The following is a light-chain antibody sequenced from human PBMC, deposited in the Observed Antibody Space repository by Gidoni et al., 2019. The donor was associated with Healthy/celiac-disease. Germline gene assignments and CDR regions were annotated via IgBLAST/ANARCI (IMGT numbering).Light chain of an antibody. Sequence: IVLTQSPGTLSLSPGERATLSCRASQSVSSSYLAWYQQKPGQAPRLLIYGASSRATGIPDRFSGSGSGTDFTLTISRLEPEDFAVYYCQQPWTFGQGTKVEIK. V-gene: IGKV3-20*01. CDR2: GAS. CDR1: QSVSSSY. CDR3: QQPWT. J-gene: IGKJ1*01.